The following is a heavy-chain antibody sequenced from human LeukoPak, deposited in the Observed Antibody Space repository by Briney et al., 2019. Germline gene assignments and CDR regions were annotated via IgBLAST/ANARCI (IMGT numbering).Heavy chain of an antibody. V-gene: IGHV3-23*01. CDR2: ISGSGGST. CDR1: GFTFSSYA. J-gene: IGHJ4*02. Sequence: PGVSLRLSCAASGFTFSSYAMSWVREAPGKGLEWVSAISGSGGSTYYADSVKGRYTISRDNSKNTLYLQMNSLRAEDTAVYYCARDTDYYGSGTLGYLDYWGQGTLVTVSS. CDR3: ARDTDYYGSGTLGYLDY. D-gene: IGHD3-10*01.